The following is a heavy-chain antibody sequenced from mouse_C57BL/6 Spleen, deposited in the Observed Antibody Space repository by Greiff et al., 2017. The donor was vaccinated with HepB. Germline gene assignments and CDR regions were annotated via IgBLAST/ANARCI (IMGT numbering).Heavy chain of an antibody. J-gene: IGHJ4*01. D-gene: IGHD2-4*01. CDR2: IYPGDGDT. Sequence: QVQLQQSGPELVKPGASVKISCKASGYAFSSSWMNWVKQRPGKGLEWMGRIYPGDGDTNYNGKFKGKATLTADKSSSTADMQLSSLTSEDSAVYFCAREGDYGGGLYAMDYWGQGTSVTVSS. CDR3: AREGDYGGGLYAMDY. CDR1: GYAFSSSW. V-gene: IGHV1-82*01.